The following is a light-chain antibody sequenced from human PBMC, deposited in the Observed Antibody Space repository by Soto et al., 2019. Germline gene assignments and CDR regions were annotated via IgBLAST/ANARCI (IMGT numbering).Light chain of an antibody. CDR2: AAS. CDR1: QGIRND. J-gene: IGKJ1*01. V-gene: IGKV1-6*01. CDR3: LQDYSYPWT. Sequence: ANHFTHSPSSLSSSVGDRVTITCRASQGIRNDLGWYQQKPGKAPKLLIYAASSLQSGVPSRFSGSASGTDFTLTISSLQPEDFATYYCLQDYSYPWTFGQGTKVDI.